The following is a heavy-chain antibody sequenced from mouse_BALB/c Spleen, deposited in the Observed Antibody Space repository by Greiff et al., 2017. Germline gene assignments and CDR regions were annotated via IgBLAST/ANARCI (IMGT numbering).Heavy chain of an antibody. CDR1: GFNIKDTY. V-gene: IGHV14-3*02. CDR3: ARDGNYGDYYAMDY. J-gene: IGHJ4*01. Sequence: VKLVESGAELVKPGASVKLSCTASGFNIKDTYMHWVKQRPEQGLEWIGRIDPANGNTKYDPKFQGKATITADTSSNTAYLQLSSLTSEDTAVYYCARDGNYGDYYAMDYWGQGTSVTVSS. CDR2: IDPANGNT. D-gene: IGHD2-1*01.